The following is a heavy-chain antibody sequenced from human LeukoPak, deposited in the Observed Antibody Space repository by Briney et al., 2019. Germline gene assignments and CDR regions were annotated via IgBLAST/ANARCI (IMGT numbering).Heavy chain of an antibody. D-gene: IGHD6-25*01. CDR2: IRSDGSST. CDR3: ARDSSGWGFDH. V-gene: IGHV3-74*01. Sequence: GGSLRLSCAASGFTFSTYWMHWVRQAPGKGLVWVSGIRSDGSSTIYADSVKGRFTISRDNARNTLYLQVNSLRAEDTAVYYCARDSSGWGFDHWGQGTLVTVSS. J-gene: IGHJ4*02. CDR1: GFTFSTYW.